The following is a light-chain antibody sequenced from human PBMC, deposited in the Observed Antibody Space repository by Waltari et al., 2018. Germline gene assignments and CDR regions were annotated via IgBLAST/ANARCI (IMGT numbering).Light chain of an antibody. CDR2: WAS. V-gene: IGKV4-1*01. Sequence: DIVMTQSPDSLAVSLGERATINCKSSQTLFYSSNNKNYLAWYQLKPGKPPKLLIFWASTRESGVPVRFSGSGSATDFTLTIDTLQAEDVAVYYCQQYYTTPTFGQGTKVEIK. CDR3: QQYYTTPT. CDR1: QTLFYSSNNKNY. J-gene: IGKJ1*01.